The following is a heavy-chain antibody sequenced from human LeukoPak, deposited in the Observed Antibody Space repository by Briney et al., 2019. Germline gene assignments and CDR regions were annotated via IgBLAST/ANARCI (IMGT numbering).Heavy chain of an antibody. D-gene: IGHD3-10*01. J-gene: IGHJ4*02. V-gene: IGHV4-30-2*01. CDR1: GGSISSGGYS. CDR2: IYHSGST. Sequence: SETLSLTCAVSGGSISSGGYSWSWIRQPPGKGLEWIGYIYHSGSTYYNPSLKSRVTISVDRSKNQFSLKLSSVTAADTAVYYCARAEYYFDYWGQGTLVTVSS. CDR3: ARAEYYFDY.